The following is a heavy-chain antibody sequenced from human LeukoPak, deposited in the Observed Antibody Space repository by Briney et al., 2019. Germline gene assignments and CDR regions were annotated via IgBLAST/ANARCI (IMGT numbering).Heavy chain of an antibody. Sequence: SETLSLTCTVSGGSISSYYWSWLRQPAGKGLEWIGRIHSSGSTNHNPSLKSRVTMSLDTSKNQFSLKLSSVTAADTAVYYCARDGLYSYGYSYFDYWGQGILVTVSS. CDR2: IHSSGST. CDR1: GGSISSYY. CDR3: ARDGLYSYGYSYFDY. D-gene: IGHD5-18*01. J-gene: IGHJ4*02. V-gene: IGHV4-4*07.